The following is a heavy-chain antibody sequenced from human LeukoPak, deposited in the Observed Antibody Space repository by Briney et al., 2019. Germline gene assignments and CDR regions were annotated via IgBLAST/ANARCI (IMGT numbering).Heavy chain of an antibody. Sequence: GRSQRLSCAASGFSFSSYGIHWVRQAPGKGLEWVTLIWYDGSRIYYADSVTGRFTLSRDNSKNTVYLQMNSLTAEDTAVFYCVRDRAGRTFDSWGQGSLVTVSS. CDR2: IWYDGSRI. CDR1: GFSFSSYG. CDR3: VRDRAGRTFDS. J-gene: IGHJ4*02. V-gene: IGHV3-33*01.